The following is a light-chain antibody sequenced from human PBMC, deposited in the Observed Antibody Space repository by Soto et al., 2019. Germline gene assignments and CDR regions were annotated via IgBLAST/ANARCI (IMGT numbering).Light chain of an antibody. Sequence: DIVMTQSPLSLPVTPGEPASISCRSSQSLLHSNGYNYLDWYLQKPGQSPQLLIYLGSNRASGVFAXXSCNGSGTDFTLKISRVEAEDVGVYYCMQALQTRWTFGQGTKVEIK. V-gene: IGKV2-28*01. CDR1: QSLLHSNGYNY. CDR2: LGS. CDR3: MQALQTRWT. J-gene: IGKJ1*01.